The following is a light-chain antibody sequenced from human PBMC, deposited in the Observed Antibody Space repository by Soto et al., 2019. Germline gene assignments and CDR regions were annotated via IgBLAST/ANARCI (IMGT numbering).Light chain of an antibody. CDR1: NIGSKS. V-gene: IGLV3-21*02. CDR2: DDT. Sequence: SYELTQPPSVSVAPEQTARITCGGNNIGSKSVHWYRQKPGQAPVLVVSDDTDRPSGIPERFSGSKSANTANLTISGVEGGDEADYYCHLWDIRSDQVVFGGGTKLTVL. CDR3: HLWDIRSDQVV. J-gene: IGLJ2*01.